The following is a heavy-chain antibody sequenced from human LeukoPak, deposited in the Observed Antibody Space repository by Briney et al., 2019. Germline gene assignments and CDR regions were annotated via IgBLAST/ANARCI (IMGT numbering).Heavy chain of an antibody. CDR1: GFSFGRSA. D-gene: IGHD2-21*02. Sequence: GGSLRPSCAASGFSFGRSAMTWGGRAPGKGLEWGASISRTGDDKYYADSLKGRFTISRDNSKEPLYLQMTSVPTDVTGIYYCVKGSGGGAWAFDYWGQGTLVTV. CDR3: VKGSGGGAWAFDY. V-gene: IGHV3-23*01. J-gene: IGHJ4*02. CDR2: ISRTGDDK.